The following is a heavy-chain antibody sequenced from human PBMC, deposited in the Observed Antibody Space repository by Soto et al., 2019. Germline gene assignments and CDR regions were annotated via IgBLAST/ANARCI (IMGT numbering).Heavy chain of an antibody. J-gene: IGHJ4*02. CDR1: GFSLSSTRMA. Sequence: QITLKESGPTLVKPSQTLTLTCTFSGFSLSSTRMAVGWIRQPPGKALEWLALIYWDDDKRYSPFLKSRLTITKDTSKNQLVLTMSNMDPVDTARYYCAHIVVAGLGYYLDYWGQGTLVTVSS. D-gene: IGHD6-19*01. CDR3: AHIVVAGLGYYLDY. V-gene: IGHV2-5*02. CDR2: IYWDDDK.